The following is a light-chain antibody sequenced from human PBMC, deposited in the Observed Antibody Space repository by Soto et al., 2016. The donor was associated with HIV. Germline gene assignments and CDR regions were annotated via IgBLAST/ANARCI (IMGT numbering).Light chain of an antibody. CDR1: QSISSW. Sequence: DIQMTQSPSTLSASVGDRVTITCRASQSISSWLAWYQQKPGKAPKLLIYKASVLASGVPSRFSGGGSRTEFTLTINSLQPDDFATYFCQQYKSYSYTFGQGTKLEIK. CDR2: KAS. J-gene: IGKJ2*01. CDR3: QQYKSYSYT. V-gene: IGKV1-5*03.